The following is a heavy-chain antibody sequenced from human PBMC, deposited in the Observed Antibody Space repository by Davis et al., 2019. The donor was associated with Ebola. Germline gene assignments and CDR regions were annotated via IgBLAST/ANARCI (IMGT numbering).Heavy chain of an antibody. CDR1: GFTFSGSA. D-gene: IGHD6-6*01. CDR3: ETSSSSGGDY. CDR2: IRSKANSYAT. J-gene: IGHJ4*02. Sequence: GESLKISCAASGFTFSGSAMHWVRQASGKGLEWVGRIRSKANSYATAYAASVKGRFTISRDDSKNTAYLQMNSLKTEDTAVYYCETSSSSGGDYWCQGTLVTVSS. V-gene: IGHV3-73*01.